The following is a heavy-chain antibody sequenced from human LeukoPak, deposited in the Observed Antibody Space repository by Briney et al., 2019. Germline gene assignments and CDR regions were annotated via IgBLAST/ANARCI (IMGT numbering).Heavy chain of an antibody. CDR2: IYYSGST. CDR1: GGSISSSSYY. D-gene: IGHD1-7*01. V-gene: IGHV4-39*01. CDR3: ARHREETGTGY. J-gene: IGHJ4*02. Sequence: PSETLSLTCTVSGGSISSSSYYWGWIRQPPGKGLEWIGSIYYSGSTYYNPSLKSRVTISVDTSKNQFSLKLSSVTAADTAVYYCARHREETGTGYWGQGTLVTVSS.